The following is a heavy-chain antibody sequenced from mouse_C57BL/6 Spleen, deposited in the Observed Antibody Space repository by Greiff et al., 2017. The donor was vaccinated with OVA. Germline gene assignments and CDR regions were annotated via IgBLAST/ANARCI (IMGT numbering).Heavy chain of an antibody. CDR1: GYTFTSYW. V-gene: IGHV1-50*01. D-gene: IGHD1-1*01. J-gene: IGHJ2*01. Sequence: QVQLKQSGAELVKPGASVKLSCKASGYTFTSYWMQWVKQRPGQGLEWIGEIDPSDSYTNYNQKFKGKATLTVDTSSSTAYMQLSSLTSEDSAVYYCARYGSSPYYFDYWGQGTTLTVSS. CDR2: IDPSDSYT. CDR3: ARYGSSPYYFDY.